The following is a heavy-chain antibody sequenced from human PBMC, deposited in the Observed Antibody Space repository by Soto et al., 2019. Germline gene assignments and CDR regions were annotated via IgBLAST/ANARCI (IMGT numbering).Heavy chain of an antibody. V-gene: IGHV3-30*03. CDR2: ISYDGSNK. D-gene: IGHD2-15*01. CDR3: ATRSYYCSGGSCYQRELDY. J-gene: IGHJ4*02. CDR1: GFTFSSYG. Sequence: GGSLRLSCAASGFTFSSYGMHWVRQAPGKGLEWVAVISYDGSNKYYADSVKGRFTISRDNSKNTLYLQMNSLRAEDTAVYYCATRSYYCSGGSCYQRELDYWGQGTLVTVSS.